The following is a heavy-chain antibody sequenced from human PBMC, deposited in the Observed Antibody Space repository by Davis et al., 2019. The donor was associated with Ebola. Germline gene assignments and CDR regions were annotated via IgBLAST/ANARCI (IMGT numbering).Heavy chain of an antibody. J-gene: IGHJ4*02. V-gene: IGHV1-3*01. CDR1: GYSFTSYA. CDR2: INVGNGNT. CDR3: ARDSGGYDY. D-gene: IGHD5-12*01. Sequence: ASVKVSCKASGYSFTSYAMHWVRQAPGQRLEWMGWINVGNGNTKYSQKFQGRVTITRDTSASTAYMELSSLRSEDTAVYYCARDSGGYDYWGQGTLVTVSS.